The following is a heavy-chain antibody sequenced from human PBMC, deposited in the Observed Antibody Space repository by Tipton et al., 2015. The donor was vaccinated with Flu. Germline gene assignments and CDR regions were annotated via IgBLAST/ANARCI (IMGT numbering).Heavy chain of an antibody. J-gene: IGHJ4*02. CDR1: GGSMSSYY. CDR3: ARGSGSGTYMIFNF. CDR2: MYTSGNT. V-gene: IGHV4-4*07. Sequence: TLSLTCTVSGGSMSSYYWAWIRQPAGKGLEWIGRMYTSGNTKYNPSLESRVTLSVDTSKNLFSLKLTSVTAADTAVYYCARGSGSGTYMIFNFWGQGTLATVSS. D-gene: IGHD3-10*01.